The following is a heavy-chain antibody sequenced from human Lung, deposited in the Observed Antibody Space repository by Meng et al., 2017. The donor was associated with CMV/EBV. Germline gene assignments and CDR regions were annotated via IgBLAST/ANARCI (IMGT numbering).Heavy chain of an antibody. J-gene: IGHJ4*02. CDR2: IGGYNGNT. CDR3: ATSSLGGARPYYFDH. Sequence: SXXVSSKASGYILNIYGISCVRQAPGPGLEWIGWIGGYNGNTNCAQKVQCRVIMTTDSSTKTAYMGVRSLRSDESPVYYCATSSLGGARPYYFDHWGQGTLVTVS. CDR1: GYILNIYG. D-gene: IGHD1-26*01. V-gene: IGHV1-18*01.